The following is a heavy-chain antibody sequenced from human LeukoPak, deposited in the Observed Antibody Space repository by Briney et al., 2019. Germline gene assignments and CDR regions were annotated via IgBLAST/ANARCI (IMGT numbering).Heavy chain of an antibody. CDR3: ARGGPTGYYGDDYGMDV. Sequence: TGGSLRLSCAASGFTFSSYAMHWVRQAPGKGLEWVAVISYDGSNKYYADSVKGRFTISRDNSKNTLYLQMNSLRAEDTAVYYCARGGPTGYYGDDYGMDVWGQGTTVTVSS. CDR1: GFTFSSYA. CDR2: ISYDGSNK. V-gene: IGHV3-30*04. J-gene: IGHJ6*02. D-gene: IGHD3-9*01.